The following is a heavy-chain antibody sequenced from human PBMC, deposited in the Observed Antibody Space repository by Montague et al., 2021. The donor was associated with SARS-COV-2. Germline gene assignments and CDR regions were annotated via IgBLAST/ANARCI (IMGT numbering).Heavy chain of an antibody. Sequence: SETRSLTCAVHGGFFSTYSWNWIRQPPGKGLEWIGEIHHGGSTNYNPSLKSRVTISADTSKNQFSLKLTSVAAADTAVYYCARLGDGVVPTPILGVGPYYSYYYMDVWGKGTTVTVSS. V-gene: IGHV4-34*01. D-gene: IGHD3-10*01. CDR1: GGFFSTYS. J-gene: IGHJ6*03. CDR2: IHHGGST. CDR3: ARLGDGVVPTPILGVGPYYSYYYMDV.